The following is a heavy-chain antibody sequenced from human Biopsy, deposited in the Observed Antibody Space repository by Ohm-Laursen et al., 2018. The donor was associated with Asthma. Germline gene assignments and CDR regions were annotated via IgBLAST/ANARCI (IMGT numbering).Heavy chain of an antibody. CDR1: RFTYE. Sequence: SLRLSCAASRFTYEMHWVRQAPGEGLEWVSSITSSSSYIFYADSVKGRFTISRDNPRNSLYLQMNSLRAEDTAVYYCARDAPTGGYIDYWGLGTLVTVSS. D-gene: IGHD7-27*01. J-gene: IGHJ4*02. V-gene: IGHV3-21*01. CDR3: ARDAPTGGYIDY. CDR2: ITSSSSYI.